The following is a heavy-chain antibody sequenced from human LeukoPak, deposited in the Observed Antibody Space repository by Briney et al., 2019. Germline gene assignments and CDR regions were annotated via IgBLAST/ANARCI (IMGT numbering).Heavy chain of an antibody. J-gene: IGHJ3*02. Sequence: GGSLRLSCAASGFTVSSNYMNWVRQAPGKGLEWVSVIYSDGSTYYADFVKGRFTISRDNSKNTLYLQMNSLRAEDTAVYYCARAGGGTYYYDSSGYSGAFDIWGQGTMVTVSS. CDR2: IYSDGST. CDR1: GFTVSSNY. V-gene: IGHV3-53*01. D-gene: IGHD3-22*01. CDR3: ARAGGGTYYYDSSGYSGAFDI.